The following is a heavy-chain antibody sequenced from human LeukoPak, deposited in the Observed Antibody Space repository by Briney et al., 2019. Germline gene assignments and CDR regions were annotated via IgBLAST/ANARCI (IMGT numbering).Heavy chain of an antibody. D-gene: IGHD6-19*01. J-gene: IGHJ3*02. CDR1: GRSLSSSSYY. Sequence: PSETLSLPCTVSGRSLSSSSYYWGWIRQPPGKGLEWIGSIYYSGSTYYNPSLKSRVTISVDTSKNQCSLKLSSVTAADTAVYYCARPRGWTPGAFDIWGQGTMVTVSS. V-gene: IGHV4-39*01. CDR3: ARPRGWTPGAFDI. CDR2: IYYSGST.